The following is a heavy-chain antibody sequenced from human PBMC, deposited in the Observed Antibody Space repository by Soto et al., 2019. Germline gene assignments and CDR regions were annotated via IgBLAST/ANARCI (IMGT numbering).Heavy chain of an antibody. D-gene: IGHD5-18*01. V-gene: IGHV1-8*02. Sequence: ASVKVSCKASGYTFTNNDVSWVRQATGQGLEWMGWMNPGSGDTGYAQKFQGRVTMTRDISMATAYMELNSLTSEDTAIYYCARMESFGSLNWFDPWGQGTLVTVSS. CDR3: ARMESFGSLNWFDP. CDR2: MNPGSGDT. CDR1: GYTFTNND. J-gene: IGHJ5*02.